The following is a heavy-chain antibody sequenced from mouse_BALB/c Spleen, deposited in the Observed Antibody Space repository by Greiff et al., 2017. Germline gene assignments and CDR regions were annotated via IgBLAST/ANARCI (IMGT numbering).Heavy chain of an antibody. CDR1: GYTFTSYW. CDR3: ALTVNFDY. Sequence: QVQLKQPGAELVKPGAPVKLSCKASGYTFTSYWMNWVKQRPGRGLEWIGRIDPSDSETHYNQKFKDKATLTVDKSSSTAYIQLSSLTSEDSAVYYCALTVNFDYWGQGTTLTVSS. CDR2: IDPSDSET. V-gene: IGHV1-69*02. J-gene: IGHJ2*01. D-gene: IGHD4-1*01.